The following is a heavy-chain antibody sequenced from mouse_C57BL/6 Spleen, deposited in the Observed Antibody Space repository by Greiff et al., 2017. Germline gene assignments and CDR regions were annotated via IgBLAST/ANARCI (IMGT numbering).Heavy chain of an antibody. CDR1: GYTFTSYT. J-gene: IGHJ3*01. V-gene: IGHV1-4*01. CDR3: ARSDFGWFAY. Sequence: VQLQQSGAELARPGASVKMSCKASGYTFTSYTMPWVKQRPGQGLEWIGYINPSSGYTKYNQKFKDKATLTADKSSSTAYMQLSSLTSEDSAVYYCARSDFGWFAYWGQGTLVTVSA. CDR2: INPSSGYT.